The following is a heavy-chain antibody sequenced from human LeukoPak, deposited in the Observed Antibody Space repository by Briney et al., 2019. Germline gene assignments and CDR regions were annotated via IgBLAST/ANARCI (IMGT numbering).Heavy chain of an antibody. CDR2: ISGGGGST. J-gene: IGHJ5*02. CDR3: AKDYSSSLTNWFAP. Sequence: GGSLRLSCAASGFTFSSYAMSWVRQAPGKGLEWVSGISGGGGSTYYADSVKGRFTISRDNSKNTLYLQMNSLRAEDTAVYYCAKDYSSSLTNWFAPWGQRALVTVPS. D-gene: IGHD6-6*01. V-gene: IGHV3-23*01. CDR1: GFTFSSYA.